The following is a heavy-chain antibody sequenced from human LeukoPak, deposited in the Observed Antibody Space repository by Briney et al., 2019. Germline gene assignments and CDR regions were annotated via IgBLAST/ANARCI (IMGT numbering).Heavy chain of an antibody. V-gene: IGHV1-69*01. J-gene: IGHJ4*02. CDR2: IIPIFGTA. CDR1: GGTFSSYA. CDR3: ARGGYYDFWSAQNGPFDY. Sequence: ASVKVSCEASGGTFSSYAISWVRQAPGQGLEWMGGIIPIFGTANYAQKFQGRVTITADESTSTAYMELSSLRSEDMAVYYCARGGYYDFWSAQNGPFDYWGQGTLVTVSS. D-gene: IGHD3-3*01.